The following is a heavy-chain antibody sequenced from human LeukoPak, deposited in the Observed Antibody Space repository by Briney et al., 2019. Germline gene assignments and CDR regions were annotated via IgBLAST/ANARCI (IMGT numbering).Heavy chain of an antibody. CDR1: GLTFNSYW. CDR3: VSDLCGGDDQ. V-gene: IGHV3-74*01. D-gene: IGHD3-3*01. Sequence: GGSLRLSCAASGLTFNSYWMHWVRHAPGKGLVWVSRIDEDGKTIDYADSVKGRFTISRDNAKDTLYLQMSSLRDEDTAVYYCVSDLCGGDDQWGRGTLVTVSS. J-gene: IGHJ5*02. CDR2: IDEDGKTI.